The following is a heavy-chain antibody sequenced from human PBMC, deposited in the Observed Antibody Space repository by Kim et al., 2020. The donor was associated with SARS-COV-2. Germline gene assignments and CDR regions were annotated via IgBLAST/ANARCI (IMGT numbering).Heavy chain of an antibody. CDR3: ARDTISSYEPLDY. CDR2: ISSSSKTI. V-gene: IGHV3-48*02. Sequence: GGSLRLSCAASGFTFSSYSMNWVRQAPGKGLVWVSYISSSSKTINYADSVKGRFTISRDDAKNSLFLQMNSLRDEDSAVYYCARDTISSYEPLDYWGQGTLVTVSS. CDR1: GFTFSSYS. J-gene: IGHJ4*02. D-gene: IGHD6-6*01.